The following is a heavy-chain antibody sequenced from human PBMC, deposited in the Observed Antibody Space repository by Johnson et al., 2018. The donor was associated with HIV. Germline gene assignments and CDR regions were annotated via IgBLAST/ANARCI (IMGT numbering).Heavy chain of an antibody. J-gene: IGHJ3*02. Sequence: QMLLVESGGGVVQPGRSLRLSCAASGFTFSSYGMHWVRQAPGKGLEWVAFIRYDGSNKYYADSVKGRFTISRDNSKNTLYLQMNSLRAEDTAVYYCAKDIYGYDAFDIWGQGTMVTVSS. CDR2: IRYDGSNK. D-gene: IGHD5-24*01. V-gene: IGHV3-30*02. CDR3: AKDIYGYDAFDI. CDR1: GFTFSSYG.